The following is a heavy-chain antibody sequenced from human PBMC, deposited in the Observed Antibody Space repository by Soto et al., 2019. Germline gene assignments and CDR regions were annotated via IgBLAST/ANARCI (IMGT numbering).Heavy chain of an antibody. D-gene: IGHD6-19*01. CDR2: IYYSGST. V-gene: IGHV4-30-4*02. J-gene: IGHJ3*02. Sequence: SDSLSLACTVSGGSIIIGDDYGSVMRQRPGNGLELIGYIYYSGSTYYNPSLKSRVTISVDTSKNQFSLKLSSVTAADTAVYYCARVSVSWVVYAFDIWGQRTMVTVSS. CDR3: ARVSVSWVVYAFDI. CDR1: GGSIIIGDDY.